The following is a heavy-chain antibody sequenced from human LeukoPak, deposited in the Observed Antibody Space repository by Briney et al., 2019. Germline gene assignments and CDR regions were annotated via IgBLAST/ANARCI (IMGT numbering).Heavy chain of an antibody. Sequence: PGGSLRLSCAASGFIFGNYWMNWVRQAPGKGLEWVANLKGDGSEEKYVNPVKGRFTVSRDNAKNSLYLQMNSLRAEDTAVYYCAKVGAYYYDTSAYYPPHFDYWGQGTLVTVSS. J-gene: IGHJ4*02. D-gene: IGHD3-22*01. CDR3: AKVGAYYYDTSAYYPPHFDY. V-gene: IGHV3-7*03. CDR2: LKGDGSEE. CDR1: GFIFGNYW.